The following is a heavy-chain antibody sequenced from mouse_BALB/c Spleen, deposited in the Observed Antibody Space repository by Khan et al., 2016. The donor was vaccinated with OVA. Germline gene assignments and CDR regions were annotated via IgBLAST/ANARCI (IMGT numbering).Heavy chain of an antibody. CDR1: GYTFTTAG. CDR2: INTHSGVP. J-gene: IGHJ4*01. V-gene: IGHV9-4*02. D-gene: IGHD2-14*01. CDR3: ARGGAAYYRDDGGAMDY. Sequence: QIQLVQSGPELKKSGETVRISCKASGYTFTTAGMQWVQKMPGKGLKWIGWINTHSGVPKYAEDFKGRFAFSLETSASTAYLQITNLKNEDTATYFCARGGAAYYRDDGGAMDYWGQGTSGTVSS.